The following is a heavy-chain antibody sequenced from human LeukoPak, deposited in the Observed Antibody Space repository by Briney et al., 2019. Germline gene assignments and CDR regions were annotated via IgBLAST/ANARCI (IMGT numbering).Heavy chain of an antibody. CDR1: GGSISSSSYY. CDR2: IYYSGST. D-gene: IGHD3-10*01. J-gene: IGHJ4*02. Sequence: SETLSLTCTVSGGSISSSSYYWGWIRQPPGKGLEWIGSIYYSGSTYYNPSLKSRVTISVDTSKNQFSLKLSSVTAADTAVYYCARDPSFYGSGSSWGYWGQGTLVTVSS. V-gene: IGHV4-39*07. CDR3: ARDPSFYGSGSSWGY.